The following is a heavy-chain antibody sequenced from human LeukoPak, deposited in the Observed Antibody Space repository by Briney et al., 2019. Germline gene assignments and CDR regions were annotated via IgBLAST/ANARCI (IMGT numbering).Heavy chain of an antibody. V-gene: IGHV3-53*01. CDR3: ARDSVGATRFDP. CDR2: IYSGGST. J-gene: IGHJ5*02. D-gene: IGHD1-26*01. CDR1: GFTVSSNY. Sequence: GGSLRLSCAASGFTVSSNYMSWVRQAPGKGLEWVSAIYSGGSTYYADSVKGRFTISRDNSKNTLYLQMNSLRAEDTAVYYCARDSVGATRFDPWGQGTLVTVSS.